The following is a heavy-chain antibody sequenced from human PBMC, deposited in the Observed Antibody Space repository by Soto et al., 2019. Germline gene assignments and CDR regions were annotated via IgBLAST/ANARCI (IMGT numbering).Heavy chain of an antibody. D-gene: IGHD6-13*01. CDR3: ARGFIAAAGTPPKYYFDY. V-gene: IGHV4-31*03. CDR2: IYYSGST. CDR1: GGSISSGGYY. J-gene: IGHJ4*02. Sequence: QVQLQESGPGLVKPSQTLSLTCTISGGSISSGGYYWSWIRQHPGKGLEWIGYIYYSGSTYYNPSLKSRVTISVDTSKNQFSLKLSSVTAADTAVYYCARGFIAAAGTPPKYYFDYWGQGTLVTVSS.